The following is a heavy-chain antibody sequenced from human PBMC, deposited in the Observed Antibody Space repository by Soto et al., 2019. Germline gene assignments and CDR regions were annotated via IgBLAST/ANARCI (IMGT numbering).Heavy chain of an antibody. CDR3: ARGAYCGGDCYHEYNI. V-gene: IGHV1-24*01. CDR1: GYTLTELS. CDR2: FDADNGKT. Sequence: ASVKVSCKVSGYTLTELSMHWVRQAPGKGLEWMGCFDADNGKTNYAQKLQGRVTMTTDTSTSTAYMELRSLRSDDTAVYYCARGAYCGGDCYHEYNIWGQGTMVTVSS. J-gene: IGHJ3*02. D-gene: IGHD2-21*02.